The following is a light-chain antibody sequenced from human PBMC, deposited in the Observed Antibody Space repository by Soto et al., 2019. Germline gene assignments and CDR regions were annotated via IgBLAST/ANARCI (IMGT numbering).Light chain of an antibody. CDR1: QSISSN. CDR2: ASS. Sequence: MPRSGATWTACPGEKANLSCRASQSISSNLAWYQQKPGQAPRLLIYASSTRATGIPARFSGSGSGTDFTLTISSLQSEDFAVYYCQQYINWLRTFGQGTKV. J-gene: IGKJ1*01. V-gene: IGKV3-15*01. CDR3: QQYINWLRT.